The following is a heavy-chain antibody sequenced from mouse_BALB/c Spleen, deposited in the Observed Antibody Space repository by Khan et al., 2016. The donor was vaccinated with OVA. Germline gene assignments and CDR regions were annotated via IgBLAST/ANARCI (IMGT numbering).Heavy chain of an antibody. D-gene: IGHD6-2*01. CDR2: INTYTGEP. CDR1: GYTFTNYG. Sequence: QIQLVQSGPELKKPGETVKISCKASGYTFTNYGMNWVKKAPGKGLKWMGWINTYTGEPTYADDFKGRFVFSLEISASTAYLQISNLKSEDMTTYFGVRISSCGYSDVWGAGTTVTVSS. CDR3: VRISSCGYSDV. V-gene: IGHV9-1*02. J-gene: IGHJ1*01.